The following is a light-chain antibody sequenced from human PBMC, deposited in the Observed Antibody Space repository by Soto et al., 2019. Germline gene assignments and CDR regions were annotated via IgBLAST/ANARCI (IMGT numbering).Light chain of an antibody. CDR2: GAS. V-gene: IGKV3-20*01. J-gene: IGKJ1*01. CDR1: QSVSSFY. CDR3: QQYGDWPRT. Sequence: EIVLTQSTVTLSLSPGDRATPSCRASQSVSSFYLAWYQQRAGQAPRLLIYGASTRATGIPDRFIGSGSGTAFILTIIRLETEDFAVYYCQQYGDWPRTFGQGTKVEIK.